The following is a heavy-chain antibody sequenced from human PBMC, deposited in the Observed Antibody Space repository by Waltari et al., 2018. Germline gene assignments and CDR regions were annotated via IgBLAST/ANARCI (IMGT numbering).Heavy chain of an antibody. V-gene: IGHV4-34*02. J-gene: IGHJ6*02. CDR1: GGSFSGYY. CDR3: VRLEDCSGPGGNCYSGDSFALDV. CDR2: INHNGNR. D-gene: IGHD2-8*02. Sequence: QVQLQQWGAGQLQPSETLSLTCGVYGGSFSGYYWGWIRQPPGKGLEWIGEINHNGNRNHNPSLRSRVTMVADTSRSQFSLKVNSVTAADTAVYYCVRLEDCSGPGGNCYSGDSFALDVWGQGTTVTVSS.